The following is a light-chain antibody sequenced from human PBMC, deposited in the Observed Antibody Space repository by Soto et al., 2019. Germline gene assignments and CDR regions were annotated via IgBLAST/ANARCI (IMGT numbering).Light chain of an antibody. J-gene: IGKJ2*01. CDR2: GAS. Sequence: EIVLTQSPGTLSLSPGERATLSCRASQSVSSIYLAWYQQKPGQAPRLLIYGASHRATGIPDRFTGSGSGTDFSLTISRLEPEDFAVYYCQQYGRSLYTFGQGTKLEIK. CDR1: QSVSSIY. V-gene: IGKV3-20*01. CDR3: QQYGRSLYT.